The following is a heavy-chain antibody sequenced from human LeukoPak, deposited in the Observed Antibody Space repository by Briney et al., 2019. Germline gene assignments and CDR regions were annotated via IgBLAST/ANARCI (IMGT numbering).Heavy chain of an antibody. V-gene: IGHV3-48*03. Sequence: GGSLRLSCAASGFTFSSYEMNWVRQAPGKGREWVSYISSSGSTIYYADSVKGRFTISRDNAKNSLYLQMNSLRAEDTAVYYCAKGKDSVAGATNDYWGQGTLVTVSS. J-gene: IGHJ4*02. CDR1: GFTFSSYE. CDR3: AKGKDSVAGATNDY. CDR2: ISSSGSTI. D-gene: IGHD6-19*01.